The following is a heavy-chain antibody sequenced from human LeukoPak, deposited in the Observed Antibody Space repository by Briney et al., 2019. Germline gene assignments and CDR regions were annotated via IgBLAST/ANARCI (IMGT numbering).Heavy chain of an antibody. D-gene: IGHD6-13*01. CDR2: IHYGGST. V-gene: IGHV4-39*02. CDR1: GGSISSNSYY. J-gene: IGHJ4*02. CDR3: ARYIAATGDFDY. Sequence: SETLSLTCTVSGGSISSNSYYWGWIRQPPGKGLEWIGNIHYGGSTYYNASLKSRVTISVDTSKNHFSLKLSSVTAADTAVYYCARYIAATGDFDYWGQGTLVTVSS.